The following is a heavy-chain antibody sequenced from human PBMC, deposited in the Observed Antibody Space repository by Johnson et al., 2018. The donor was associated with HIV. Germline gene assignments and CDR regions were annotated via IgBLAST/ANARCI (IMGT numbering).Heavy chain of an antibody. Sequence: VQLVESGGGLVKPGGSLRLSCAASGFTFSNAWMSWVRQAPGKGLEWVGRIKSKTDGGTTDYAAPVKGRFTISRDDSKNTLYLQMNSLKTEDTAVYYCTTSVGATLRGAFDIWGQGTTVTVSS. J-gene: IGHJ3*02. V-gene: IGHV3-15*01. CDR2: IKSKTDGGTT. CDR1: GFTFSNAW. CDR3: TTSVGATLRGAFDI. D-gene: IGHD1-26*01.